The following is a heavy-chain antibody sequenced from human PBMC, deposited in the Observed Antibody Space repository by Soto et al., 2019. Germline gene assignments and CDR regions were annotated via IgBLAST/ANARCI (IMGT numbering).Heavy chain of an antibody. Sequence: QVHLVQSGAEVKKPGASVKVSCKGSGYTFTSYGISWVRQAPGQGLEWMGWISAHNGNTDYAQKLQGRVTVTRDTSKSTVYLELRTLRSDDTAVYYCARGRYGDYWGQGALVPVSS. D-gene: IGHD1-1*01. V-gene: IGHV1-18*01. CDR2: ISAHNGNT. CDR3: ARGRYGDY. J-gene: IGHJ4*02. CDR1: GYTFTSYG.